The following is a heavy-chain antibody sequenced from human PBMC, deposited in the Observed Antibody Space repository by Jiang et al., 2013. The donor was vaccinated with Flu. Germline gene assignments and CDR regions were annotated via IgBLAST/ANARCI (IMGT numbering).Heavy chain of an antibody. CDR2: ISSDGSST. D-gene: IGHD3-3*01. CDR1: GFTFSSHW. CDR3: ARDSYYDFRSGVLGYYGMDV. V-gene: IGHV3-74*01. Sequence: EVQLVESGGGLVQPGGSRRLSCETSGFTFSSHWMHWVRQGPGKGLVWVSRISSDGSSTIYADSVKGRFTISRDNAKNTVYLQMNSLRAEDTAVYYCARDSYYDFRSGVLGYYGMDVWGQGPRSPVSS. J-gene: IGHJ6*02.